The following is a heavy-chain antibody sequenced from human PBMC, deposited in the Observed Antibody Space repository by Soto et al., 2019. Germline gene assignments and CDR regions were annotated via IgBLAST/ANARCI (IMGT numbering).Heavy chain of an antibody. CDR2: INHSGST. CDR3: ARLHHYYGSGSYYIGDWFDP. CDR1: GGSFGGYY. D-gene: IGHD3-10*01. J-gene: IGHJ5*02. V-gene: IGHV4-34*01. Sequence: SETLSLTCAVYGGSFGGYYGSWIRQPPGKGLEWIGEINHSGSTNYNPSLKSRVTISVDTSKNQFSLKLSSVTAADTAVYYCARLHHYYGSGSYYIGDWFDPWGQGTLVTVSS.